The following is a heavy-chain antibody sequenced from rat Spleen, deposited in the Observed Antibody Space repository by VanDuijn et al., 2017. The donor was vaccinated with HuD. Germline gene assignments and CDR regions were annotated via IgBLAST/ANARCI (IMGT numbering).Heavy chain of an antibody. V-gene: IGHV2S30*01. Sequence: QVQLKVSGPGLGQPSQTLSLTRTVYGFHLTGNTVHWVRQPPGKGLEWMGRMRYDGDTSYNSALKTRLSVSRDTSKNQVFLKKDSLQSDDTAIYYCARAIAADYVMAAWGQGASVTVSS. CDR3: ARAIAADYVMAA. D-gene: IGHD1-2*01. J-gene: IGHJ4*01. CDR2: MRYDGDT. CDR1: GFHLTGNT.